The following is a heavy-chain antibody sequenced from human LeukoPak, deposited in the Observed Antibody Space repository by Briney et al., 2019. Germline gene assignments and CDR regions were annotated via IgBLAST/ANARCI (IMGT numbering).Heavy chain of an antibody. CDR1: GYTFTSYY. J-gene: IGHJ6*03. Sequence: GASVKVSCKASGYTFTSYYMHWVRQAPGQGLEWMGIINPSGGSTSYAQKFQGRVTMTRDTSTSTVYMELSSLRSEDTAVYYCARVARYDILTGTPGGYMDVWGKGTTVTISS. CDR3: ARVARYDILTGTPGGYMDV. D-gene: IGHD3-9*01. V-gene: IGHV1-46*01. CDR2: INPSGGST.